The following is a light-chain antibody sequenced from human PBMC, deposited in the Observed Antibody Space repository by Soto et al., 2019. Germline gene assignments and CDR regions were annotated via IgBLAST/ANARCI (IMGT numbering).Light chain of an antibody. V-gene: IGKV1D-13*01. CDR2: DAS. CDR1: QGISSG. J-gene: IGKJ3*01. Sequence: AIQLTQSPSSLSASVGDRVTITCRASQGISSGLAWYQQKPGKPPKLLIYDASSLESGVPSRFSGSGSGTDFTLTISSLPPEDFATYYCQQFNNYPQITFGPGTKVEIK. CDR3: QQFNNYPQIT.